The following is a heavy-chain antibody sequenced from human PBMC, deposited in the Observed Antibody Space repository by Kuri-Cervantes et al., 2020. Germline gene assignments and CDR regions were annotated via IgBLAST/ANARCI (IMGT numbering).Heavy chain of an antibody. CDR1: GFTFSNYA. J-gene: IGHJ4*02. D-gene: IGHD1-7*01. CDR3: ARVTGITGTSDY. V-gene: IGHV3-23*01. Sequence: GESLKISCAASGFTFSNYAMSWVRQAPGKGLEWVSTISGSGVGTYYADSVKGLFTISRDNAKSSLYLQMNSLRAEDTAVYYCARVTGITGTSDYWGQGTLVTVSS. CDR2: ISGSGVGT.